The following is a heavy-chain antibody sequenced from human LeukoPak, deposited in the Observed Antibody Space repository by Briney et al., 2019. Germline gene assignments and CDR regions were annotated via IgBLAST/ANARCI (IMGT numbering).Heavy chain of an antibody. Sequence: GESLKISCKGSGYSFINYWIGWVRQMPGKGLEWMGIIYPDDSDTRYSPSFQGQVTISADKSISTAYLQWSSLKASDTAMYYCASAAVSGGDCYFDYWGQGTLVTVSS. CDR2: IYPDDSDT. CDR1: GYSFINYW. D-gene: IGHD2-21*01. J-gene: IGHJ4*02. V-gene: IGHV5-51*01. CDR3: ASAAVSGGDCYFDY.